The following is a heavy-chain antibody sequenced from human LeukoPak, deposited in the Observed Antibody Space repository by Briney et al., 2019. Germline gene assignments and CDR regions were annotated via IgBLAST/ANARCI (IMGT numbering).Heavy chain of an antibody. J-gene: IGHJ4*02. CDR2: ISGSGGIT. CDR1: GFTFSSYA. CDR3: AKGDTTWELPHDY. D-gene: IGHD1-26*01. V-gene: IGHV3-23*01. Sequence: PGGSLRPSCAASGFTFSSYAMSWVRQAPGKGLEWVSAISGSGGITSYADSVKGRFTISRDNSKNTLYLQMNSLRAEDTAVYYCAKGDTTWELPHDYWGQGTLVTVSS.